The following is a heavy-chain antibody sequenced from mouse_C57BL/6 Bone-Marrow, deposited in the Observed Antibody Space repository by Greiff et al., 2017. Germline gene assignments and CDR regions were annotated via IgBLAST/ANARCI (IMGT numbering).Heavy chain of an antibody. CDR3: AMWLPRYWYFDV. CDR2: IVPANGNT. D-gene: IGHD2-2*01. CDR1: GFNIKNTY. V-gene: IGHV14-3*01. Sequence: VQLKESVAELVRPGASVKLSCTASGFNIKNTYMHWVKQRPEQGLEWIGRIVPANGNTKYAPKFQGKATITADTSSNTAYLQLSSLTSEDTAIYYCAMWLPRYWYFDVWGTGTTVTVSS. J-gene: IGHJ1*03.